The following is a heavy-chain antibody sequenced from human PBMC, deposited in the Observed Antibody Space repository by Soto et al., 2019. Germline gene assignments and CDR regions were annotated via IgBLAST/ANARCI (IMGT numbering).Heavy chain of an antibody. J-gene: IGHJ3*02. CDR1: GYSISSGYY. CDR2: IYHSGST. V-gene: IGHV4-38-2*02. Sequence: PSETLSLTCTVSGYSISSGYYWGWIRQPPGKGLEWIGNIYHSGSTYYDPSLRSRVTISLDTSRNQFSLKLSSVTAADTSVYYCARAPSGIYYDSSGYSRDAFDIWGQGTMVTVSS. CDR3: ARAPSGIYYDSSGYSRDAFDI. D-gene: IGHD3-22*01.